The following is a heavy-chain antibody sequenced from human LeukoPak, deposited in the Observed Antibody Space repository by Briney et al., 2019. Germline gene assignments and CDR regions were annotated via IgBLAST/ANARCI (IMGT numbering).Heavy chain of an antibody. V-gene: IGHV3-30*03. D-gene: IGHD3-22*01. J-gene: IGHJ3*02. CDR2: ISYDGSEN. CDR1: GFTFKIYG. CDR3: AREADYYDSSGYYSPDAFDI. Sequence: GGSLRLSCAASGFTFKIYGMHWLRQAPGKGLEWMAVISYDGSENYSVDSVKGRFTISRDNAKNSLYLQMNSLRAEDTAVYYCAREADYYDSSGYYSPDAFDIWGQGTMVTVSS.